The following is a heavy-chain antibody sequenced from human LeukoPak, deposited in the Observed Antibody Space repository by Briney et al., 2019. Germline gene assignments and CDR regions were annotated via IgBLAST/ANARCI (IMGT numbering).Heavy chain of an antibody. CDR3: AREQQGRRAAFDY. D-gene: IGHD1-1*01. Sequence: SVKVSCKASGGTFSSYAISWVRQAPGQGLEWMGGIIPIFGTANYAQKFQGRVTITADESTSTAYMELSSLRSEDTAVYYCAREQQGRRAAFDYWGQGTPVTVSS. J-gene: IGHJ4*02. CDR2: IIPIFGTA. CDR1: GGTFSSYA. V-gene: IGHV1-69*01.